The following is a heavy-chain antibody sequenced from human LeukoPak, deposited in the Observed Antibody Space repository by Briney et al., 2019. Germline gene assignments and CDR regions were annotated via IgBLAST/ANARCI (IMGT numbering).Heavy chain of an antibody. CDR1: GYTLTELS. D-gene: IGHD1-1*01. Sequence: ASVKVSCKVSGYTLTELSMHWVRQAPGKGLEWMGGFDPEDGETIYAQKFQGRVTMTEDTSTDTAYMELSSLRSEDTAVYYCATCSHVQLELKGYGMDVWGQGTTVTVSS. J-gene: IGHJ6*02. CDR2: FDPEDGET. CDR3: ATCSHVQLELKGYGMDV. V-gene: IGHV1-24*01.